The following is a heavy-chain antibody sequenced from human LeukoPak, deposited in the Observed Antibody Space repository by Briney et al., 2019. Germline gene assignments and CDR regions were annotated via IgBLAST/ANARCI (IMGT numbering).Heavy chain of an antibody. CDR2: ISGSGGST. CDR1: GFTFSNYA. J-gene: IGHJ3*01. V-gene: IGHV3-23*01. Sequence: GGSLRLSCAASGFTFSNYALTWFRQESGKGLEWVSAISGSGGSTYYAETVKGRFTISRDNAKNSLYLQMNSLRAEDTAVYYCAADGEYAFLVWGQGTMVTVSS. D-gene: IGHD5-24*01. CDR3: AADGEYAFLV.